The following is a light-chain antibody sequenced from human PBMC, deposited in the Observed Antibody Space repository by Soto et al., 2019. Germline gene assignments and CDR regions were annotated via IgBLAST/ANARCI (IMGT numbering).Light chain of an antibody. CDR3: QQYGSSPLT. V-gene: IGKV3-20*01. CDR2: GAS. CDR1: QSVSNNY. J-gene: IGKJ4*01. Sequence: EIVLTQSPGTLSLSPGERATLSCRASQSVSNNYLAWYQQKPGQAPRLLIYGASSRAAGIPDRFSGSGSGTDFTLTISKLEPEDLAVYFCQQYGSSPLTFGGGTKVDIK.